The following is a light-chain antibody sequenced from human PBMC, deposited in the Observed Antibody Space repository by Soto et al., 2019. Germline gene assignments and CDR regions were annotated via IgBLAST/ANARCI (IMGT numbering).Light chain of an antibody. V-gene: IGKV3-11*01. CDR2: DTS. J-gene: IGKJ3*01. CDR3: QQRGT. Sequence: EIVLTQSPATLSVSPGDRATLSCRASQSVNKPLAWYQQRPGQAPRLLIYDTSPGAAGIPARCSASGSGTDFTITISSLEPEDLAVYYCQQRGTFGHGTKVDIK. CDR1: QSVNKP.